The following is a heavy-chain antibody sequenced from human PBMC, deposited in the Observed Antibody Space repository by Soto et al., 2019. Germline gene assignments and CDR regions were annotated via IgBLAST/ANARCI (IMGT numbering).Heavy chain of an antibody. CDR2: INHSGST. Sequence: SDTLSLTCAVYGGSFSVYYWSWIRQPPGKGLEWIGEINHSGSTNYNPSLKSRVTISVDTSKNQCSLKLSSVTAADTAVYYCAREEGWSSSWYKYYYGMDVWGQGTTVTVSS. J-gene: IGHJ6*02. CDR1: GGSFSVYY. D-gene: IGHD6-13*01. V-gene: IGHV4-34*01. CDR3: AREEGWSSSWYKYYYGMDV.